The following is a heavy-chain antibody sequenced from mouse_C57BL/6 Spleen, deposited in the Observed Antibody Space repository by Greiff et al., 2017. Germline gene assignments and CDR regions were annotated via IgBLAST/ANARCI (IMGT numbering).Heavy chain of an antibody. CDR1: GYTFTSYG. Sequence: QVQLQQPGAELVRPGSSVKLSCKASGYTFTSYGMGWVKQRPGQGLEWIGNIYPSDSETHYNQKFKDKATLTADKSSSTAYMQLSSLTSEDSEVYYCARRGADGYYVDYWGQGTTLTVSS. J-gene: IGHJ2*01. D-gene: IGHD2-3*01. CDR3: ARRGADGYYVDY. V-gene: IGHV1-61*01. CDR2: IYPSDSET.